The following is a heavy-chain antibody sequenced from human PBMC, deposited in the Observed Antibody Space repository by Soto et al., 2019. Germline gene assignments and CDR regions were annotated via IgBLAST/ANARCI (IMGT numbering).Heavy chain of an antibody. CDR3: ARLRKGYCSDTRCESWLDT. CDR2: INPGSGAT. J-gene: IGHJ5*02. CDR1: GYKFTAYY. D-gene: IGHD2-15*01. V-gene: IGHV1-2*02. Sequence: ASVKVSCKASGYKFTAYYMHWVRQAPGQGLEWMGWINPGSGATSYAQTFQGRVTMTRDTSINTVYMEVTSLRPDDTAVYYCARLRKGYCSDTRCESWLDTWGQGTRVTVSP.